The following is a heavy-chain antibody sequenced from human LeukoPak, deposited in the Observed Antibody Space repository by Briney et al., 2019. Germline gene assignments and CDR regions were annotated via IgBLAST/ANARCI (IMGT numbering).Heavy chain of an antibody. J-gene: IGHJ4*02. D-gene: IGHD5-18*01. V-gene: IGHV3-64*01. CDR2: INSNGDRT. Sequence: GGSLRLSCAASGFTFSSYAMHWVRQAPGKGLEYVSAINSNGDRTYYANSVKGRFTISRDNSKNTLYLQMGSLRAEDMALYYSARGTSPAMGTLGYWGQGTLVTVSS. CDR3: ARGTSPAMGTLGY. CDR1: GFTFSSYA.